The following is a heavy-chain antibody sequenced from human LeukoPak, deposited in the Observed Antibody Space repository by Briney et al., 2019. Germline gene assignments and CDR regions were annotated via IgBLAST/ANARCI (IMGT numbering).Heavy chain of an antibody. V-gene: IGHV3-30*14. CDR2: ISYDGSNK. J-gene: IGHJ4*02. D-gene: IGHD3-22*01. Sequence: GGSLRLSCAASGFTFSSYAMHWVRQAPGKGLEWVAVISYDGSNKYYADSVKGRFTNSRDDSKNTVHFQMNSLRAEDTAVYYCVRFNYYDSMFDYWGQGTLVTVSS. CDR3: VRFNYYDSMFDY. CDR1: GFTFSSYA.